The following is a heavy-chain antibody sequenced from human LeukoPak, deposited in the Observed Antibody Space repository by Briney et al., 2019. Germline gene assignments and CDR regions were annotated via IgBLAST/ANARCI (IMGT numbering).Heavy chain of an antibody. D-gene: IGHD5-12*01. Sequence: GASVKVSCKASGYTFTGHYLHWVRQAPGQGLEWMGWINPKSGGTNYAQKFQGRVTMTRDTSMSTAYMELSRLRSDDTAVYYCARDPKVIAQHVDIVATIGGYFDYWGQGTLVTVSS. V-gene: IGHV1-2*02. J-gene: IGHJ4*02. CDR3: ARDPKVIAQHVDIVATIGGYFDY. CDR2: INPKSGGT. CDR1: GYTFTGHY.